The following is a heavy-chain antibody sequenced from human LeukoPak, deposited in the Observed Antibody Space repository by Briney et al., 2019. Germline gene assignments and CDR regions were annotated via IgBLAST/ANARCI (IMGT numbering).Heavy chain of an antibody. CDR1: GFTFSSYH. CDR3: ARDFVWAVDC. J-gene: IGHJ4*02. Sequence: GASVKVSCKAFGFTFSSYHIHWVRQAPGQGLEWMGIIKPRDDSTIYAQKFQGRLIMTWDTSTSTAYMELSSLRSDDTALYYCARDFVWAVDCWGRGSLVTVSS. CDR2: IKPRDDST. V-gene: IGHV1-46*01. D-gene: IGHD3-16*01.